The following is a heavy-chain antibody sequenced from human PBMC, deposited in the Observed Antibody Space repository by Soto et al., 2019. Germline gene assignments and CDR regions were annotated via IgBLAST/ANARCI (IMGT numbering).Heavy chain of an antibody. CDR3: ARESPAGSFDY. D-gene: IGHD1-26*01. Sequence: PGGSLRLSCAASGFTFTSYSMHWVRQAPGKGLECVSAISSHGASTYYADSVKGRFTISRDNSKNALYLQMDSLRVDDMAVYYCARESPAGSFDYWGQGTPVTVSS. CDR1: GFTFTSYS. J-gene: IGHJ4*02. CDR2: ISSHGAST. V-gene: IGHV3-64*02.